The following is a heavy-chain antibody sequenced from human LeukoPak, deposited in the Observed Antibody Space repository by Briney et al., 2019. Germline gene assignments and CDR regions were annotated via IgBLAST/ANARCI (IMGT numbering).Heavy chain of an antibody. J-gene: IGHJ3*02. V-gene: IGHV3-23*01. D-gene: IGHD1-26*01. CDR3: AKAGGSYFSAFDI. Sequence: GGSLRLSCAASGFTFGSYAMSWVRQAPGKGLEWVSAISGSGGSTYYADSVKGRFTISRDNSKNTLYLQMNSLRAEDTAVYYCAKAGGSYFSAFDIWGQGTMVTVSS. CDR1: GFTFGSYA. CDR2: ISGSGGST.